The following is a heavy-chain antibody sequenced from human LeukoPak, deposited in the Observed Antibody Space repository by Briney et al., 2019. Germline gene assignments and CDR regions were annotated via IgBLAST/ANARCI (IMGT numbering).Heavy chain of an antibody. Sequence: GGSLRLSCAASGFTFSSYAMHWVRQAPGKGLEWVAVISYDGGNKYYADSVKGRFTISRDNSKNTLYLQMNSLRAEDTAVYYCARTYCTNGVCYGFDYWGQGTLVTVSS. CDR2: ISYDGGNK. D-gene: IGHD2-8*01. J-gene: IGHJ4*02. V-gene: IGHV3-30-3*01. CDR1: GFTFSSYA. CDR3: ARTYCTNGVCYGFDY.